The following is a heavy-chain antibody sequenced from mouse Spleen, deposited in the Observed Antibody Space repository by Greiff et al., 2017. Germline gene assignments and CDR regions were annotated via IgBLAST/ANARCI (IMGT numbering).Heavy chain of an antibody. Sequence: VQLQQSGAELVKPGASVKLSCTASGFNIKDYYMHWVKQRTEQGLEWIGRIDPEDGETKYAPKFQGKATITADTSSSTAYMQLSSLTSEDSAVYFCARSLITTVVAPFDYWGQGTTLTVSS. CDR3: ARSLITTVVAPFDY. J-gene: IGHJ2*01. CDR2: IDPEDGET. D-gene: IGHD1-1*01. CDR1: GFNIKDYY. V-gene: IGHV14-2*01.